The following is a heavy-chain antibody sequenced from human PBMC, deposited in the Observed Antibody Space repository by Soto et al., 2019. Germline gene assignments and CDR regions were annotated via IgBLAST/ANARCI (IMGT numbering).Heavy chain of an antibody. Sequence: GGSLRLSCAASGFTFSSYAMSWVRQAPGKGLEWVSAISGSGGSTYYADSVKGRFTISRAKAQNSLFLQMNSLRAEDTAVYYCAKSTNYAYDFRGQGTMVTVSS. CDR2: ISGSGGST. J-gene: IGHJ3*01. CDR1: GFTFSSYA. CDR3: AKSTNYAYDF. D-gene: IGHD1-1*01. V-gene: IGHV3-23*01.